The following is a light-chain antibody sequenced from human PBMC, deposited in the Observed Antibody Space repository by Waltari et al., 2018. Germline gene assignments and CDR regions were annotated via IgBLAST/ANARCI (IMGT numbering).Light chain of an antibody. CDR3: QQYDNLPLT. J-gene: IGKJ4*01. CDR1: QDISNY. Sequence: DIQMTQSPSSLSASVGDRVTITCQASQDISNYLNWYQQKPGKAPKLLISEASNLETGVPSRFSGSGSGTDFTFTISSLQPEDIATYYCQQYDNLPLTFGGGTKVEIK. CDR2: EAS. V-gene: IGKV1-33*01.